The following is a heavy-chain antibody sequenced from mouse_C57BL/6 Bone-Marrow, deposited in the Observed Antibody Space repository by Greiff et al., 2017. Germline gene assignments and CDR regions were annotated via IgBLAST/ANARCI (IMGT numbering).Heavy chain of an antibody. Sequence: QVQLQQPGAELVKPGASVKLSCKASGYTFTSYWMHWVKQRPGQGLEWIGMIHPNSGSTNYNEKFKSKATLTVDKSSSTAYMQLSSLTSEDSAVYYCARFCYSSYFDVWGTGTTVTVSS. J-gene: IGHJ1*03. CDR2: IHPNSGST. CDR1: GYTFTSYW. D-gene: IGHD1-1*01. CDR3: ARFCYSSYFDV. V-gene: IGHV1-64*01.